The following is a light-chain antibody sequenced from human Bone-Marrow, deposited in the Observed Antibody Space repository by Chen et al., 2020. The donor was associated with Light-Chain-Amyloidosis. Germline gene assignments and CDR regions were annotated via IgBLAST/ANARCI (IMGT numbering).Light chain of an antibody. CDR1: DLPTKY. Sequence: SNPLTQPPSVSVSPGQTARTTCPGDDLPTKYAYWYQQKPGQAPVLVIHRDTERPSGISERFSGSSSGTTATLTISGVQAEDEADYHCQSADSSGTYEVIFGGGTKLTVL. CDR2: RDT. J-gene: IGLJ2*01. V-gene: IGLV3-25*03. CDR3: QSADSSGTYEVI.